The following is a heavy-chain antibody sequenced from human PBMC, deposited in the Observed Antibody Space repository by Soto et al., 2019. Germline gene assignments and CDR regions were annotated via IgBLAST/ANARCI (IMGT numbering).Heavy chain of an antibody. D-gene: IGHD3-22*01. CDR3: AKDQLLHYYDSSGYSFDFDY. CDR2: ISYDGSNK. V-gene: IGHV3-30*18. Sequence: GGSLRLSCAASGFTFSSYGMHWVRQAPGKGLEWVAVISYDGSNKYYADSVKGRFTISRDNSKNTLYLQMNSLRAEDTAVYYCAKDQLLHYYDSSGYSFDFDYWGQGTLVTVSS. CDR1: GFTFSSYG. J-gene: IGHJ4*02.